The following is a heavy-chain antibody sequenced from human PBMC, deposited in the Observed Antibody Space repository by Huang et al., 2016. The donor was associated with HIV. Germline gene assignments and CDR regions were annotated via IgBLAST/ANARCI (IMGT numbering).Heavy chain of an antibody. Sequence: QVQLVQSGAEVKNPGASVRVSCKASGYTFTDSNIHWVRQAPGQGLEWMGWINPKRGGTIYAQRFQGRVTMTMDTTISTVHMDLRRIQSDDTAVYFCARDWSFGSSTSPADWGQGTLVTVSS. V-gene: IGHV1-2*02. J-gene: IGHJ4*02. CDR1: GYTFTDSN. D-gene: IGHD6-6*01. CDR2: INPKRGGT. CDR3: ARDWSFGSSTSPAD.